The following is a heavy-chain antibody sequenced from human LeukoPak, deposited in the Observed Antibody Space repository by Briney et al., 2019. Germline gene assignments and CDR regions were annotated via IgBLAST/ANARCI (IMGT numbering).Heavy chain of an antibody. D-gene: IGHD6-19*01. CDR2: IRYDGSNK. Sequence: GGSLRLSCAASGFTFSSYGIHWVRQAPGKGLEWVAFIRYDGSNKYYADSVRGRSTISRDNSKNTLYLQMNSLRAEDTAVYYCARDPGIAVAGRDSWGQGTLVTVSS. V-gene: IGHV3-30*02. CDR3: ARDPGIAVAGRDS. J-gene: IGHJ4*02. CDR1: GFTFSSYG.